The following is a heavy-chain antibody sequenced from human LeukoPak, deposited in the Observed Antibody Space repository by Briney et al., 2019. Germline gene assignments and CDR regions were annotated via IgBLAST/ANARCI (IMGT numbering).Heavy chain of an antibody. CDR2: IYPGHSDT. Sequence: GESLKISCKGSGYSFTSYWIGWVRQMPGRGLRWWGIIYPGHSDTRYSPSFQGQVTISADKSISTAYLQWSSLKASDTAMYYCARLGDGYTNAFDIWGQGTMVTVSS. CDR1: GYSFTSYW. D-gene: IGHD5-24*01. J-gene: IGHJ3*02. CDR3: ARLGDGYTNAFDI. V-gene: IGHV5-51*01.